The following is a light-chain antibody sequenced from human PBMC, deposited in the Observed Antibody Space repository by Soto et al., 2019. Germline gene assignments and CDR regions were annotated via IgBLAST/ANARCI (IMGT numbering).Light chain of an antibody. CDR2: AAS. J-gene: IGKJ3*01. Sequence: IPLTQSPSSLSASVGDRVTISCRASQGIANFLAWYQQKPGKAPKLLIYAASTLQSGVPSRFSGSGSGTDFTLTISGLQPEDFAIYYCQQLNSFPIPFGPGTKVDIK. CDR3: QQLNSFPIP. CDR1: QGIANF. V-gene: IGKV1-9*01.